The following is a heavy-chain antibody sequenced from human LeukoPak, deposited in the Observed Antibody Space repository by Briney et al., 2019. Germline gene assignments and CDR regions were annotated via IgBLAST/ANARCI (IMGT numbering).Heavy chain of an antibody. V-gene: IGHV4-61*02. CDR3: ARDIRFLEWSGPYYYYYMDV. CDR1: GGSISSGSYY. D-gene: IGHD3-3*01. CDR2: IYTSGST. J-gene: IGHJ6*03. Sequence: SETLSLTCTVSGGSISSGSYYWSWIRQPAGKGLEWIGRIYTSGSTNYNPSLKSRVTISVDTSKNQFSLKLSSVTAADTAVYYCARDIRFLEWSGPYYYYYMDVWGKGTTVTVSS.